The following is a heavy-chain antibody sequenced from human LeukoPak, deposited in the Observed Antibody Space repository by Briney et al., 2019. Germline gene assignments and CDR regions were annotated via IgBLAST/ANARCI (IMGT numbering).Heavy chain of an antibody. V-gene: IGHV3-48*03. Sequence: PGGSLRLSCAASGFTFSSYEMNWVRQAPGKGLEWVSYISSSGSTIYYADSVKGRFTISRDNAKNSLYLQMNSLRAEDTAVYYCARASPGTSFDYWGQGTLVTVSS. D-gene: IGHD1-7*01. CDR1: GFTFSSYE. CDR2: ISSSGSTI. J-gene: IGHJ4*02. CDR3: ARASPGTSFDY.